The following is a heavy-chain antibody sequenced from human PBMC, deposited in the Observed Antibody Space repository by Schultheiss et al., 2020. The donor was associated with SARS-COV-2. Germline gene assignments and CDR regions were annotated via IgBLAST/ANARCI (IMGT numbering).Heavy chain of an antibody. D-gene: IGHD6-13*01. J-gene: IGHJ4*02. CDR3: ARAPMDNNSWTSDY. CDR1: GFTFSNAW. CDR2: IKSKTDGGTT. V-gene: IGHV3-15*01. Sequence: GGSLRLSCAASGFTFSNAWMSWVRQAPGKGLEWVGRIKSKTDGGTTDYAAPVKGRFTISRDDSKNTLYLQMNSLRVEDTALYYCARAPMDNNSWTSDYWGQGTLVTVSS.